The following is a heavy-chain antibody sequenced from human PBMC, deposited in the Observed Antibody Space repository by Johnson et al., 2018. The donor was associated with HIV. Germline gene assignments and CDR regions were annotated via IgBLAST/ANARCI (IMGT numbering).Heavy chain of an antibody. Sequence: VQLVESGGGLVQPGGSLRLSCAASGFTFSSYDMHWVRQATGKGLEWVSAIGTAGDTYYPGSVKGRFTISRDNAKNSMYLQMNRLRAEDTSLYYCSRVGWATSDAFDIWGQGTMVTVSS. CDR1: GFTFSSYD. CDR2: IGTAGDT. CDR3: SRVGWATSDAFDI. V-gene: IGHV3-13*01. J-gene: IGHJ3*02. D-gene: IGHD5-12*01.